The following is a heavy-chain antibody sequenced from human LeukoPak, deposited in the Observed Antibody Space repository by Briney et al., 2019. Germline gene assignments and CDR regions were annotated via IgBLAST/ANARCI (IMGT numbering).Heavy chain of an antibody. D-gene: IGHD6-13*01. V-gene: IGHV4-59*01. CDR1: GGSISSYY. J-gene: IGHJ6*02. Sequence: SETLSLTCTVSGGSISSYYWSWIRQPPGKGLEWIGYIYYSGSTNYNPSLKSRVTISVDTSKNQFSLKLSSVTAADTAVYYCARAGLGGYSSSPDVWGQGTTVTVSS. CDR3: ARAGLGGYSSSPDV. CDR2: IYYSGST.